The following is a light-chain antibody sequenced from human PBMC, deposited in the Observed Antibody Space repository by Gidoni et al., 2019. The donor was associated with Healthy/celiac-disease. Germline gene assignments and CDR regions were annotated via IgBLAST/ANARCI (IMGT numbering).Light chain of an antibody. V-gene: IGKV1-39*01. J-gene: IGKJ1*01. CDR2: AAS. CDR3: QQSYRTRWT. Sequence: DIQMTQSPSSLSASVGDRVTITCRASQSISSYLNWYQQKPGKAPKLLIYAASSLQSGVPSRFSGSGAGTDFTLTSSSLQPEDFATYYCQQSYRTRWTVGQGTKVEIK. CDR1: QSISSY.